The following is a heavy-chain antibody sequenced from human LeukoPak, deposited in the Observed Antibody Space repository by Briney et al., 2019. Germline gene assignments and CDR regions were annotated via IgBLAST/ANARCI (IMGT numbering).Heavy chain of an antibody. V-gene: IGHV1-2*02. CDR1: GYTFTDYY. J-gene: IGHJ4*02. CDR3: ARNPSRSNFDF. D-gene: IGHD6-13*01. CDR2: INPNSGGT. Sequence: ASVKVSCKASGYTFTDYYMHWVRQAPGQGLEWMGWINPNSGGTNYAQKFQDRVTMTRDTSISTAYMELNRLRSDDTAVFFCARNPSRSNFDFWGQGTLVTVSS.